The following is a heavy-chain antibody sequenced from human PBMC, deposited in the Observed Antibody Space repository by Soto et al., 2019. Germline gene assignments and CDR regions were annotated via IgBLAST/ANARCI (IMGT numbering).Heavy chain of an antibody. J-gene: IGHJ4*02. V-gene: IGHV3-23*01. D-gene: IGHD6-6*01. CDR2: ISGSGGST. CDR3: AKAASSSLPISPPH. CDR1: GFTFSTYA. Sequence: EVQLLESGGGLVQPGGSLRLSCAASGFTFSTYAMSWVRQAPGKGLEWVSGISGSGGSTDYGDSVKGRFTISRDNSRNTLYLQMNSLRAEDTAVYYCAKAASSSLPISPPHWGQGTLVTVAP.